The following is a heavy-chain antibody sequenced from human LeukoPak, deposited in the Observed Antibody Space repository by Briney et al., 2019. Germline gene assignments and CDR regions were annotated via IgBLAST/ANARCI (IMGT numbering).Heavy chain of an antibody. CDR2: IYPRDGST. Sequence: GASVKVSCKASGYTFSGHYLHWVRQAPGQGLEWMGMIYPRDGSTSYAQNFQGRVTVTRDTSTTTVHMELRGLRSEDTAVYYCARDQEGFDYWGQGTVVTVSS. CDR3: ARDQEGFDY. V-gene: IGHV1-46*01. J-gene: IGHJ4*02. CDR1: GYTFSGHY.